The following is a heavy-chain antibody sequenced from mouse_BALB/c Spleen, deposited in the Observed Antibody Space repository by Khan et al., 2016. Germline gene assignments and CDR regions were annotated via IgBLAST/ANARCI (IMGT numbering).Heavy chain of an antibody. CDR1: GFTFNTYA. CDR2: IRSKSNNYAT. J-gene: IGHJ2*01. D-gene: IGHD4-1*02. V-gene: IGHV10-1*02. CDR3: VRQLDFDY. Sequence: EVQLVESGGGLVQPNGSLKLSCAASGFTFNTYAMNWVRQAPGKGLEWVARIRSKSNNYATYYADSVKDRFTISRDDSQSMLYLQMNNLKTEDTAMYYCVRQLDFDYWGQGTTLTVSS.